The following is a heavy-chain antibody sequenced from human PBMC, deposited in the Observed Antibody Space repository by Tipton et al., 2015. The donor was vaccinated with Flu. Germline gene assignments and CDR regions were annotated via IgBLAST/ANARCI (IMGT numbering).Heavy chain of an antibody. D-gene: IGHD4-11*01. CDR2: IHYSGSP. Sequence: TLSLTCAVFGESFSGYYGGWIRQAPGKGLEWIGNIHYSGSPHYNPSLKSRVTISVDTSKNQFSLRLSSVTAADTAVYYCARRDYSNYVSDPKNLFDPWGQGTLVTVSS. CDR1: GESFSGYY. CDR3: ARRDYSNYVSDPKNLFDP. J-gene: IGHJ5*02. V-gene: IGHV4-34*01.